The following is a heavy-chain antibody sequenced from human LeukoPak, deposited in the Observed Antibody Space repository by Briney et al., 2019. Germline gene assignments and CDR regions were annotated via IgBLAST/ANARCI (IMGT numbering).Heavy chain of an antibody. J-gene: IGHJ5*02. CDR1: GYTFTSYG. V-gene: IGHV1-18*01. CDR2: ISAYNGNT. Sequence: ASVKVSCKASGYTFTSYGISWVRRAPGQGLEWMGWISAYNGNTNYAQKLQGRVTMTTDTSTSTAYMELRSLRSDDTAVYYCARVTSVGGSGSYYNWFDPWGQGTLVTVSS. D-gene: IGHD3-10*01. CDR3: ARVTSVGGSGSYYNWFDP.